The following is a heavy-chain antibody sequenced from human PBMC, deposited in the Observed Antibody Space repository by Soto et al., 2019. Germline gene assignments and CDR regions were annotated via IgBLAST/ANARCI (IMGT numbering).Heavy chain of an antibody. J-gene: IGHJ3*02. CDR3: ATKQLDDSLDI. CDR1: GYNFTSYY. CDR2: ITPSGGST. Sequence: ASVKVSCKASGYNFTSYYMHWVRQAPGQGLERMGIITPSGGSTSYAQKFQGRVTMTRDTSTSTVYMELSSLRSEDTAVYYCATKQLDDSLDIWGRGTLVPVSS. D-gene: IGHD6-6*01. V-gene: IGHV1-46*01.